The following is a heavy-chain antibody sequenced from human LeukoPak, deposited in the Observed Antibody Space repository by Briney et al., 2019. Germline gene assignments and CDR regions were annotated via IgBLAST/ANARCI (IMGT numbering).Heavy chain of an antibody. CDR1: GFTFSSYW. V-gene: IGHV3-49*04. CDR2: TRTKAYGGTT. J-gene: IGHJ6*03. CDR3: TRDYYNMDV. Sequence: GGSLRLSCAASGFTFSSYWMSWVRQAPGKGLEWVGLTRTKAYGGTTEYAASVKGRFTISRDDSKSIAYLQMNSLKTEDTAVYYCTRDYYNMDVWGKGTTVTISS.